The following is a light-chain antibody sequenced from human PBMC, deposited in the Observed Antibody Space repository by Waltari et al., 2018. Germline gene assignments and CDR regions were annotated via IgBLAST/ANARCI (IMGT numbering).Light chain of an antibody. CDR2: PND. Sequence: QSVLTQPPSTSGTPGQRVTIPCSGSSSNIGSNYVYWYQHPPGTAPKLLIYPNDQRPSGVPDRFSGSKSGTSASLAISGLQSDDESDYFCAAWDDTLSAVVFGGGTKLTVL. V-gene: IGLV1-47*02. CDR3: AAWDDTLSAVV. J-gene: IGLJ2*01. CDR1: SSNIGSNY.